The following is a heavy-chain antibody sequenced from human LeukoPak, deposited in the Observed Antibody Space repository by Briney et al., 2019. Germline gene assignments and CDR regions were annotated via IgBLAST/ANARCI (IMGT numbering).Heavy chain of an antibody. CDR3: ARGRAMTTVTWGYYYYMDV. CDR2: INHSGST. Sequence: SETLSLTCAVYGGSFSGYYWSWIRQPPGKGLEWIGEINHSGSTNYNPSLKSRVTISVDTSKNQFSLKLSSATAADTAVYYCARGRAMTTVTWGYYYYMDVWGKGTTVTVSS. V-gene: IGHV4-34*01. CDR1: GGSFSGYY. J-gene: IGHJ6*03. D-gene: IGHD4-17*01.